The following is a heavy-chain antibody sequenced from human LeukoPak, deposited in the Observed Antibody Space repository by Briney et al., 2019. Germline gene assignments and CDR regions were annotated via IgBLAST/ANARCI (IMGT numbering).Heavy chain of an antibody. J-gene: IGHJ4*02. CDR1: GFTFSGYG. V-gene: IGHV3-30*18. Sequence: PGRSLRLSCAASGFTFSGYGMHWVRQAPGKGLEWLAVISYDGSNKYYADSMKGRFTISRDNSKNTLYLQMNSLRAEDTAVYYCAKVREGYDILTGYFDYWGQGTLVTVSS. CDR2: ISYDGSNK. CDR3: AKVREGYDILTGYFDY. D-gene: IGHD3-9*01.